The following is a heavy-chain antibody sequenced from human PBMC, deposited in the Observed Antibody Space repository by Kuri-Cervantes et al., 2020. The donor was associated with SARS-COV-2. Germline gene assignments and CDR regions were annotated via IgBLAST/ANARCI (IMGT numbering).Heavy chain of an antibody. CDR1: GFTFSIYW. V-gene: IGHV3-33*08. Sequence: GESLKISCAASGFTFSIYWMHWVRQAPGKGLEWVAFIRYDGSNKYYADSVKGRFTISRDNSKNTLYLQMNSLRAEDTAVYYCARSRIAVAGTGWFDPWGQGTLVTVSS. CDR2: IRYDGSNK. J-gene: IGHJ5*02. CDR3: ARSRIAVAGTGWFDP. D-gene: IGHD6-19*01.